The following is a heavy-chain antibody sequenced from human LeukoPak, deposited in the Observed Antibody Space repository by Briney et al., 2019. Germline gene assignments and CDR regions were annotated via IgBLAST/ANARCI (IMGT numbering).Heavy chain of an antibody. D-gene: IGHD2-8*01. CDR3: ARDARGYCTNGVCYHSH. J-gene: IGHJ4*02. Sequence: GASVKVSCKASGGTFSSYAISWVRQAPGQGLEWMGGIIPIFGTANYAQKFQGRVTITADESTSTAYMELSSLRSEDTAVYYCARDARGYCTNGVCYHSHWGQGTLVTVSS. CDR1: GGTFSSYA. CDR2: IIPIFGTA. V-gene: IGHV1-69*13.